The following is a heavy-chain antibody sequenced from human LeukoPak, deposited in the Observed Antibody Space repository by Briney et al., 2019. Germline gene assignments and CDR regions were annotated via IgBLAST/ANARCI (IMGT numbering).Heavy chain of an antibody. D-gene: IGHD3-10*01. CDR1: GGSISSYY. V-gene: IGHV4-59*01. J-gene: IGHJ5*02. CDR2: IYYSGST. CDR3: ASSGTMVRGVIIS. Sequence: PSKTLSLTCTVSGGSISSYYWSWIRQPPGKGLEWIGYIYYSGSTNYNPSLKSRVTISVDTSKNQFSLKLSSVTAADTAVYYCASSGTMVRGVIISWGQGTLVTVSS.